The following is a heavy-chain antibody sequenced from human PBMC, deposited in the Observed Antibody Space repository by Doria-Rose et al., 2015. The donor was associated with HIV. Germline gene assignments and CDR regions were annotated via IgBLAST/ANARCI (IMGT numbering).Heavy chain of an antibody. CDR1: GVSLSSPGMG. CDR2: IFSDDER. Sequence: QGTLKESGPVLVKPTETLTLTCTVSGVSLSSPGMGVSWIRQPPGKALEWLANIFSDDERSYKTSLKSSLTISRGTSNSQVVLTMTDMDPVDTATYYCARIKSSRWYHKYYFDFRGQGTLVIVSA. CDR3: ARIKSSRWYHKYYFDF. J-gene: IGHJ4*02. V-gene: IGHV2-26*01. D-gene: IGHD6-13*01.